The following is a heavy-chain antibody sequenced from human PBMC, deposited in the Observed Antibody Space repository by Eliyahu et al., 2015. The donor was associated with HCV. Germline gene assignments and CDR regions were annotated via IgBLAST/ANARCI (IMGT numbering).Heavy chain of an antibody. J-gene: IGHJ5*02. CDR1: GGPIXXYY. D-gene: IGHD6-19*01. CDR2: IHYSGST. V-gene: IGHV4-59*01. CDR3: ASGGGGIAVAGTGGWFDP. Sequence: QVQLQESGPGLMKPSETLSLTCTVSGGPIXXYYCSWIRQPPGKGLEWIGYIHYSGSTNYNPSLKSRVTMSVDTSKNQFSLKLTSVTAADTAVYYCASGGGGIAVAGTGGWFDPWGQGTLVTVSS.